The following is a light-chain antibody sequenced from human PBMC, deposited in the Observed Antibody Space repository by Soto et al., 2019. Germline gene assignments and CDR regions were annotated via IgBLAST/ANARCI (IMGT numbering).Light chain of an antibody. CDR1: SSDVGGYNY. J-gene: IGLJ1*01. V-gene: IGLV2-14*01. CDR3: SSYTSTISYV. Sequence: QSALTQPASVSGSPGQSITISCTGTSSDVGGYNYVSWYQQYPGKAPKLMIHDVSNRPSGVSYRFSGSKSGSTASLTISGLQAEDEADYYCSSYTSTISYVFGTGTKVTVL. CDR2: DVS.